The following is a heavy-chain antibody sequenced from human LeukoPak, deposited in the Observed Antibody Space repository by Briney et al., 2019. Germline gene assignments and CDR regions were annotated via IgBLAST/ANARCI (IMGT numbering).Heavy chain of an antibody. CDR1: GGTFSSYA. J-gene: IGHJ4*02. CDR2: IIPIFGTA. V-gene: IGHV1-69*05. Sequence: GASVKVSCKASGGTFSSYAISWVRQAPGQGLEWMGRIIPIFGTANYAQKFQGRVTITTDESTSTAYMELSSLRSEDTAVYYCARGEPYSNYVPDYWGQGTPVTVSS. D-gene: IGHD4-11*01. CDR3: ARGEPYSNYVPDY.